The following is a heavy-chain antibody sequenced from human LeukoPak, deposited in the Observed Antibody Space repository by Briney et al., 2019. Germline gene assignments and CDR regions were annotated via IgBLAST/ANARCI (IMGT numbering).Heavy chain of an antibody. CDR2: IYYSGST. V-gene: IGHV4-39*07. D-gene: IGHD6-6*01. Sequence: SETLSLTCTVSGGSISSSGYYWGWIRQPPGKGLEWIGSIYYSGSTYYNPSLKSRVTISVDRSKNQFSLKLSSVTAADTAVYYCASSSIAARSSGDPTYYYYYMDVWGKGATVTVSS. J-gene: IGHJ6*03. CDR1: GGSISSSGYY. CDR3: ASSSIAARSSGDPTYYYYYMDV.